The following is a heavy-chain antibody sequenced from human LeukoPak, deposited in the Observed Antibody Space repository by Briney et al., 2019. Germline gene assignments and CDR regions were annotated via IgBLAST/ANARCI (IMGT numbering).Heavy chain of an antibody. CDR3: ARRFAQWPEDWFDP. V-gene: IGHV1-69*04. D-gene: IGHD6-19*01. Sequence: ASVRVSSTASGGTFSIYAISWVRHAPGQGLEWMGRIIPILGIANYTQKFQGRVTITADKSTSTAYMELSSLRSEDTAVYYCARRFAQWPEDWFDPWGQGTLVTVSS. CDR2: IIPILGIA. J-gene: IGHJ5*02. CDR1: GGTFSIYA.